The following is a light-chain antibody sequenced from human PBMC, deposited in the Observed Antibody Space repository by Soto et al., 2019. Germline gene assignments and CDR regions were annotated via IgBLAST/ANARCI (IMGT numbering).Light chain of an antibody. CDR2: GAS. Sequence: DIVMTPSPATLSVSPAERVTFSCRAGQGVSRKLAWYQHKPGQAPRLLISGASTGATGIPARFSGSGSGTEFTLTISSLQSEDCAIYYCQQYHTWPITFGGGTKVDIK. V-gene: IGKV3-15*01. CDR1: QGVSRK. J-gene: IGKJ4*01. CDR3: QQYHTWPIT.